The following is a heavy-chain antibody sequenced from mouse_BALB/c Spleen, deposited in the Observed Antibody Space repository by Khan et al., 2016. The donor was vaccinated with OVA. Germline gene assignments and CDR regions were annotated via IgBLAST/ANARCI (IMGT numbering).Heavy chain of an antibody. CDR2: ISSGGDYT. CDR3: AYNLTGSFDY. J-gene: IGHJ3*01. V-gene: IGHV5-6*01. Sequence: EVELVESGGDLVKPAGSLKLSCAASGFTFSSYSMSWVRQTPDKRLEWVASISSGGDYTYYPDSVTGRFTISRDNAKNTLYLQFSDLKSDDSAIHYCAYNLTGSFDYWGQGNLVTVSA. D-gene: IGHD1-3*01. CDR1: GFTFSSYS.